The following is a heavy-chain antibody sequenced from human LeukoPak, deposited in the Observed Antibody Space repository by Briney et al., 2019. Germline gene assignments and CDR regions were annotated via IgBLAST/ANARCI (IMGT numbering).Heavy chain of an antibody. Sequence: SETLSLTCTVSGGSISSSSYYWGWIRQPPGKGLEWIETIYYSGSTYYNPSLKSRLTISVDTSKSEFSLKLSSVTAADTAVYYCARHASDQSGWLPSYFDYWGQGTLVTVSS. CDR2: IYYSGST. J-gene: IGHJ4*02. V-gene: IGHV4-39*01. CDR1: GGSISSSSYY. D-gene: IGHD3-3*01. CDR3: ARHASDQSGWLPSYFDY.